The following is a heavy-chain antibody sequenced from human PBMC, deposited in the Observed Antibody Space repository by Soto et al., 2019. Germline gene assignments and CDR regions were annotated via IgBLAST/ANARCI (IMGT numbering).Heavy chain of an antibody. D-gene: IGHD3-3*01. CDR1: GYTFTIYD. Sequence: SVKVSCKASGYTFTIYDINWVRQATGQGLEWMGWMNPNSGNTGYAQKFQGRVTMTRNTSISTAYMELSSLRSEDTAVYYCARGTKGRYYDFWSGYYPPMAFDIWGQGTMVTVSS. V-gene: IGHV1-8*01. CDR2: MNPNSGNT. J-gene: IGHJ3*02. CDR3: ARGTKGRYYDFWSGYYPPMAFDI.